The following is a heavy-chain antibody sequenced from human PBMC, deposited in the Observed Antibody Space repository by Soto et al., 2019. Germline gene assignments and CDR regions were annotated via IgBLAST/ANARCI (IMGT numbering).Heavy chain of an antibody. D-gene: IGHD2-2*01. Sequence: TVGSLRLSCAASGFTFSSYAMSWVRQAPGKGLEWVSAISGSGGSTYYADSVKGRFTISRDNSKNTLYLQMNSLRAEDTAVYYCAKDEGVVVPAANWFDPWGQGTLVTVSS. CDR2: ISGSGGST. V-gene: IGHV3-23*01. J-gene: IGHJ5*02. CDR1: GFTFSSYA. CDR3: AKDEGVVVPAANWFDP.